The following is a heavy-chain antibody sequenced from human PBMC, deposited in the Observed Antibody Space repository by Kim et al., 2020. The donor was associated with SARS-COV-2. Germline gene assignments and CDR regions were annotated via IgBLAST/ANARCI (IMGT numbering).Heavy chain of an antibody. CDR1: GYTFTSYG. V-gene: IGHV1-18*01. D-gene: IGHD3-22*01. CDR3: ARVERYYYDSSGYSLFDY. J-gene: IGHJ4*02. Sequence: ASVKVSCKASGYTFTSYGISWVRQAPGQGLEWMGWISAYNGNTNYAQKLQGRVTMTTDTSTSTAYMELRSLRSDDTAVYYCARVERYYYDSSGYSLFDYWGQGTLVTVSS. CDR2: ISAYNGNT.